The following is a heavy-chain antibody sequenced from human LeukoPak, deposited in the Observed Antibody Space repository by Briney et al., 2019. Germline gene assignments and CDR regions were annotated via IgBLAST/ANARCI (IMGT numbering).Heavy chain of an antibody. V-gene: IGHV3-23*01. Sequence: GGPLRLSCAASGFTFGTYGMNWVRQAPGKGLEWVSAINDDAKNTFYADSVKGRFTISRDNSKNTLYLQMSSLTVEDTAIYYCAKRVPYGSSAVYFDSWGQGTLVTVSS. CDR1: GFTFGTYG. CDR2: INDDAKNT. D-gene: IGHD6-6*01. CDR3: AKRVPYGSSAVYFDS. J-gene: IGHJ4*02.